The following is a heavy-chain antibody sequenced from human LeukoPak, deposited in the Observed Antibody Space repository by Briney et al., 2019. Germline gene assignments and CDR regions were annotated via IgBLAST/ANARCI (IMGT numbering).Heavy chain of an antibody. CDR3: ARDPGLVGALVFDY. V-gene: IGHV4-34*01. D-gene: IGHD1-26*01. CDR2: INHSGST. J-gene: IGHJ4*02. CDR1: GGSFSGYY. Sequence: SETLSLTCAVYGGSFSGYYWSWIRQPPGKGLEWIGEINHSGSTNYNPSLKSRVTISVDTSKNQFSLKLSSVTAADTAVYYCARDPGLVGALVFDYWGQGTLVTVSS.